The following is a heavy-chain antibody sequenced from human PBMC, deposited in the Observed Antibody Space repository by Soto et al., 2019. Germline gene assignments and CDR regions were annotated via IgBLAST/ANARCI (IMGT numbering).Heavy chain of an antibody. V-gene: IGHV3-30*18. D-gene: IGHD1-26*01. CDR3: AKDIGELLTHFDY. CDR1: GFIFSSFG. J-gene: IGHJ4*02. Sequence: QVQLVESGGGVVQPGRSLRLSCAASGFIFSSFGMHWVRQAPGKGLEWVAVISFDGSNKYYADSVKGRFTISRDSSKNTLYLQMNSLRAEDTALYYCAKDIGELLTHFDYWGQGTLVTVSS. CDR2: ISFDGSNK.